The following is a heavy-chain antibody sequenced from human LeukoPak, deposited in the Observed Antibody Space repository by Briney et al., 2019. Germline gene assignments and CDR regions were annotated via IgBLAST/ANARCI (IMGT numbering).Heavy chain of an antibody. D-gene: IGHD5-12*01. Sequence: ASVKISCKVSGYSFTDYYMHWVQQAPGKGLEWMGLVDPEDGETIYAEKFQGRVTITADTSTDTAYMELSSLRSEDTTVYYCATESGLPFDYWGQGTLVTVSS. J-gene: IGHJ4*02. CDR3: ATESGLPFDY. CDR1: GYSFTDYY. CDR2: VDPEDGET. V-gene: IGHV1-69-2*01.